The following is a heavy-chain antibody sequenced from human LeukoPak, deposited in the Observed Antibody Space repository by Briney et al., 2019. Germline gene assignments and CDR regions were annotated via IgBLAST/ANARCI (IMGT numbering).Heavy chain of an antibody. Sequence: PGGSLRLSCAASGFTFSSYWMSWVRQAPGKGLEWVANIKQDGSEKYYVDSVKGRFTISRDNAKNSLYLQMNSLRAEDTAVYYCARDGGETYYDFWSGPLGGDYWGQGTLVTVSS. CDR3: ARDGGETYYDFWSGPLGGDY. V-gene: IGHV3-7*01. J-gene: IGHJ4*02. CDR1: GFTFSSYW. D-gene: IGHD3-3*01. CDR2: IKQDGSEK.